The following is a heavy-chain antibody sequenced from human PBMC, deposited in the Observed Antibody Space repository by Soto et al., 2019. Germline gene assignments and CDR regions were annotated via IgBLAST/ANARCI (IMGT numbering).Heavy chain of an antibody. D-gene: IGHD3-10*01. J-gene: IGHJ5*02. CDR2: IYYSGRT. CDR3: ARESSYGSGTNWLET. CDR1: GGSIISYY. V-gene: IGHV4-59*01. Sequence: SETXSLTCTFSGGSIISYYFSWIRHPPGKGLDWIGYIYYSGRTNYNPSLKSRVNISVDKSKNKFSLKLSSVTAAATAVYYCARESSYGSGTNWLETWGQGTRVTVSS.